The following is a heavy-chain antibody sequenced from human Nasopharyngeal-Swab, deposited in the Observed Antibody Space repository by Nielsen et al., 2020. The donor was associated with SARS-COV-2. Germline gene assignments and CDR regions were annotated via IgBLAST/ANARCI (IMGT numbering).Heavy chain of an antibody. CDR1: ANTFTGSY. CDR2: MNPKSGVT. V-gene: IGHV1-2*02. Sequence: ASVKVSCKASANTFTGSYIHWVRQAPGQGLEWMGWMNPKSGVTSYAQKFQGRVTMTWDTSTSTAYMELSRLRSDDTAVYYCARDVTGDEYFDYWGQGTLVTVSS. CDR3: ARDVTGDEYFDY. D-gene: IGHD7-27*01. J-gene: IGHJ4*02.